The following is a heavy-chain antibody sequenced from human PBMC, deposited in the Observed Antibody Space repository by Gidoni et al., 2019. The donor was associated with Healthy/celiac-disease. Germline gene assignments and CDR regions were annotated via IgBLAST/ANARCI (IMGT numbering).Heavy chain of an antibody. CDR2: INPNRGGT. D-gene: IGHD4-17*01. CDR3: ARDEDHDYGDLPFDY. CDR1: GYPFTGYY. Sequence: QVQLVQSGAEVKKPGASAKVSCKADGYPFTGYYMHRVRQAPGQGLEWMGWINPNRGGTNYAQKFQGRVTMTRDTSISTAYMELSRLRSDDTAVYYCARDEDHDYGDLPFDYWGQGTLVTVSS. V-gene: IGHV1-2*02. J-gene: IGHJ4*02.